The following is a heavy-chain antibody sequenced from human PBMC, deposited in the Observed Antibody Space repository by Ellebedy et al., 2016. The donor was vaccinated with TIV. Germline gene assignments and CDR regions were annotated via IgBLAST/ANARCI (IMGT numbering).Heavy chain of an antibody. V-gene: IGHV1-69*04. CDR2: VIPILGRP. CDR3: ATDSRYSYGYRFNF. Sequence: ASVKVSCKASGYTFTSYGISWARQAPGQGLEWMGRVIPILGRPDYAQSFQGRVTIYADKSTGTPYLELSTLRSEDTAVYYCATDSRYSYGYRFNFWGQGTLVIVSS. D-gene: IGHD5-18*01. J-gene: IGHJ4*02. CDR1: GYTFTSYG.